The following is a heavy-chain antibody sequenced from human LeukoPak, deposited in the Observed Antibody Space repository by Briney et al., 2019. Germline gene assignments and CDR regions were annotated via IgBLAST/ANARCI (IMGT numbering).Heavy chain of an antibody. CDR1: GFTFSSCG. D-gene: IGHD1-14*01. J-gene: IGHJ4*02. Sequence: GGSLRLSCAASGFTFSSCGFNWVRQAPGKGLEWVSSIGPTGTDRYYADSVRGRFTISRDNAKNSMYLQMDSLRDEDTAVYYCATETIGRHYDYWGQGTVLTVFS. V-gene: IGHV3-21*01. CDR2: IGPTGTDR. CDR3: ATETIGRHYDY.